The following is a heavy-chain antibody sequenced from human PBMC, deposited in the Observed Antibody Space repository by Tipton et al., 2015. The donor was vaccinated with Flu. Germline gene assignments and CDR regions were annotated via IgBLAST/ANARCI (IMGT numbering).Heavy chain of an antibody. CDR2: VSRTGST. Sequence: TLSLTCAVSGDSISSDYYWAWIRQFPGKGLEWIASVSRTGSTNYNPSLKSRVTISIDTSKNQFSLKMRSVTAADMAVYYCERQDYSNYVSDPKNWFDSWGQGTLVTVSS. J-gene: IGHJ5*01. V-gene: IGHV4-38-2*01. CDR3: ERQDYSNYVSDPKNWFDS. D-gene: IGHD4-11*01. CDR1: GDSISSDYY.